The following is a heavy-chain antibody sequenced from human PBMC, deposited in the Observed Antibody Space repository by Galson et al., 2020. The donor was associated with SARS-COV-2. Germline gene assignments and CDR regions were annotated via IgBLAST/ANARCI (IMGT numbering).Heavy chain of an antibody. D-gene: IGHD3-10*01. J-gene: IGHJ4*02. Sequence: VKVNCNAAARTISTPALQWIRRARRQRLEWIGRIVVGSGNTNHAQKFQEGVVITRDMSTSTAYMGLSSMPYEDTTVYYGAADDMVEHSWCQETLVTVSP. CDR3: AADDMVEHS. CDR2: IVVGSGNT. CDR1: ARTISTPA. V-gene: IGHV1-58*01.